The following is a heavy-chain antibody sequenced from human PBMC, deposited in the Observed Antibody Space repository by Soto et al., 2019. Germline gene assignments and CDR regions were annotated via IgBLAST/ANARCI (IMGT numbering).Heavy chain of an antibody. J-gene: IGHJ4*02. D-gene: IGHD6-6*01. CDR3: ARDPKAARDHLGGYYFDY. CDR2: ISYDGSNK. Sequence: GGSLRLSCAASGFTFSSYAMHWVRQAPGKGLEWVAVISYDGSNKYYADSVKGRFTISRDNSKNTLYLQMNSLRAEDTAVYYCARDPKAARDHLGGYYFDYWGQGTLVTVSS. CDR1: GFTFSSYA. V-gene: IGHV3-30-3*01.